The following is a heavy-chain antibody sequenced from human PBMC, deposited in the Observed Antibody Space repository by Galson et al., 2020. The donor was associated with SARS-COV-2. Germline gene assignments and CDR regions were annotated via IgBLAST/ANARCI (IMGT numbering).Heavy chain of an antibody. D-gene: IGHD3-10*01. Sequence: SHNLTLSSAVYGGSISGYYWTWIRKHPGKRTEWIGEINHTGSPHNTPSLKSRVTISEAKSKNQLSLKLSSVTAAETVVDYWSKRSELVWFGQLLLSNYNYGMDVLGQVTTVTVSS. CDR1: GGSISGYY. CDR2: INHTGSP. CDR3: SKRSELVWFGQLLLSNYNYGMDV. V-gene: IGHV4-34*01. J-gene: IGHJ6*02.